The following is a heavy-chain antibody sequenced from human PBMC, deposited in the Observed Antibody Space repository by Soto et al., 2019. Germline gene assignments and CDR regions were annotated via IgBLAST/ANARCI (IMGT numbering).Heavy chain of an antibody. Sequence: QVQLVESGGGVVQPGRSLRLSCAASGFTFSSYAMHWVRQAPGKGLEWVAVISYDGSNKYYADSVKGRFTISRDNSKNTLYLQMNSLRSEDTAVYYCARDQLKAAAVLATYYYYGMDVWGQVTTVTVSS. CDR1: GFTFSSYA. CDR3: ARDQLKAAAVLATYYYYGMDV. CDR2: ISYDGSNK. J-gene: IGHJ6*02. D-gene: IGHD6-13*01. V-gene: IGHV3-30-3*01.